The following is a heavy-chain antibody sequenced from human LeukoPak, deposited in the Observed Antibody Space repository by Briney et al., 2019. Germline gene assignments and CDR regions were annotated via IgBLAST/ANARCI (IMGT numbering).Heavy chain of an antibody. Sequence: SETLSLTCTVSGGSISSSSYSWTWIRQPPGKGLEWIGSIYHSGSTYYNPSLKSRVTISVDTSKNQFALTLSSVTAADTAVYYCAKSNRLSGIAPWGQGTLVTVSS. CDR1: GGSISSSSYS. V-gene: IGHV4-39*01. D-gene: IGHD4/OR15-4a*01. J-gene: IGHJ5*02. CDR3: AKSNRLSGIAP. CDR2: IYHSGST.